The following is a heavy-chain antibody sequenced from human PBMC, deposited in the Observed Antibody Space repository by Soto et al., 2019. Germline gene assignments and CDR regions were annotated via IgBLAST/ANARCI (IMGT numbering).Heavy chain of an antibody. V-gene: IGHV3-53*01. D-gene: IGHD3-10*01. Sequence: GGSLRLSCAASGLTVSNAYMAWVRQAPGMGLEWVSVIYDNGTRYYADSVKGRFTISRDASTNTLSLQMDSLRAEDTAVYYCVRPLPSGRNYGLDVWGQGTTVTASS. CDR1: GLTVSNAY. CDR2: IYDNGTR. CDR3: VRPLPSGRNYGLDV. J-gene: IGHJ6*02.